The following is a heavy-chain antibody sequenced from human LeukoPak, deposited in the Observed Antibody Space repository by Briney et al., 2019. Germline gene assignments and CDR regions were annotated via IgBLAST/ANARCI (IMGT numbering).Heavy chain of an antibody. CDR2: INQDGSEK. J-gene: IGHJ4*02. CDR3: ATERDSSRNRGFDY. D-gene: IGHD1-14*01. Sequence: GGSLRLSCAASRFTFSNYGMDWFRQAPGKGLEWVANINQDGSEKNYVDSVKGRFTISRDNAENSLYLQRNSLGAEDRAVYYCATERDSSRNRGFDYWGQGTLVTVSS. V-gene: IGHV3-7*04. CDR1: RFTFSNYG.